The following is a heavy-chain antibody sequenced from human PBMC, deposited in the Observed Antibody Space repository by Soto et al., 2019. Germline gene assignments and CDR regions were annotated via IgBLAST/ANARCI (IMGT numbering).Heavy chain of an antibody. Sequence: ESGGGVVQPGRSLRLSCAASGFTFSSYAMHWVRQAPGKGLEWVAVISYDGSNKYYADSVKGRFTISRDNSKNTLYLQMNSLRAEDTAVYYCARDQRNLVYGMDVWGQGTTVTVSS. D-gene: IGHD6-6*01. V-gene: IGHV3-30-3*01. CDR2: ISYDGSNK. J-gene: IGHJ6*02. CDR1: GFTFSSYA. CDR3: ARDQRNLVYGMDV.